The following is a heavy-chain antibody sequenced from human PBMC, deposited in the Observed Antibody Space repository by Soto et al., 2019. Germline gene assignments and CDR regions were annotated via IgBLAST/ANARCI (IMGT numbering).Heavy chain of an antibody. CDR1: GGSFSGYY. Sequence: SETLSLTCAVYGGSFSGYYWSWIRQPPGKGLEWIGEINHSGSTNYNPSLKSRVTISVDTSKNQFSLKLSSVTAADTAVYYCAPRGFNGELSDYWGQGTLVTVSS. J-gene: IGHJ4*02. CDR2: INHSGST. D-gene: IGHD3-16*02. V-gene: IGHV4-34*01. CDR3: APRGFNGELSDY.